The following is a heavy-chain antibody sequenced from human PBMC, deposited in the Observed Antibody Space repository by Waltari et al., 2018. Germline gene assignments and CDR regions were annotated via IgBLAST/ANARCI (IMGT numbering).Heavy chain of an antibody. CDR1: GFTFSSYE. CDR2: ISSSGSTI. V-gene: IGHV3-48*03. Sequence: EVQLVGSGGGLVQPGGSLRLSCAASGFTFSSYEMNWVRQAPGKGLEWVSYISSSGSTIYYADSVKGRFTISRDNAKNSLYLQMNSLRAEDTAVYYCARAGYSGYDYYYGMDVWGQGTTVTVSS. CDR3: ARAGYSGYDYYYGMDV. J-gene: IGHJ6*02. D-gene: IGHD5-12*01.